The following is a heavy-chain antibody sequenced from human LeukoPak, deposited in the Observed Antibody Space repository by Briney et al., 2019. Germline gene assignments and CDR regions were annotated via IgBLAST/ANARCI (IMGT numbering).Heavy chain of an antibody. J-gene: IGHJ6*02. D-gene: IGHD2-2*01. V-gene: IGHV4-59*12. Sequence: KPSETLSLTCTVSGGSISSYYWSWIRQPPGKGLEWIGYIYYSGSTNYNPSLKSRVTISVDTSKNQFSLKLSSVTAADTAVYYCARDPIPRGRGYPRASSNPTYGMDVWGQGTTVTVSS. CDR2: IYYSGST. CDR1: GGSISSYY. CDR3: ARDPIPRGRGYPRASSNPTYGMDV.